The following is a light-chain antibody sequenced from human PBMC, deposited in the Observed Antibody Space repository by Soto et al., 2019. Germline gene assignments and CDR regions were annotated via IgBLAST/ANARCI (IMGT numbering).Light chain of an antibody. Sequence: AIQMTQSPSSLSASVGDRVTMTCRASQGINNELAWYQQKPGKAPKLLIYAASNLHSGVPSRFSGSGSGTDFPLTISSLQPEDFAAYFFLNDYQYPRTFGQGTKGE. V-gene: IGKV1-6*01. CDR2: AAS. J-gene: IGKJ1*01. CDR3: LNDYQYPRT. CDR1: QGINNE.